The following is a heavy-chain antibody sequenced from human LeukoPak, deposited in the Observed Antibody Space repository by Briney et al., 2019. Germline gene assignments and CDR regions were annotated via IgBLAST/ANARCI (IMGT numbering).Heavy chain of an antibody. CDR1: GGSITTRNF. CDR2: MHHDGSA. V-gene: IGHV4-4*02. Sequence: SETLSLTCAVSGGSITTRNFWSWVRQPPGKGLEWIAEMHHDGSANYNPSLKSRVSMSVDKSKNHFSLRLTSVTAADTAVYYCASSLFGGGSFTWSQGTLVTVSS. CDR3: ASSLFGGGSFT. D-gene: IGHD2-15*01. J-gene: IGHJ4*02.